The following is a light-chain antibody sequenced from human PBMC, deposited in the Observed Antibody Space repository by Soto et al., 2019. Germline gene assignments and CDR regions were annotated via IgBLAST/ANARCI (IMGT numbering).Light chain of an antibody. CDR3: QQYRDSLGT. CDR2: GAS. J-gene: IGKJ1*01. CDR1: QSVISTY. Sequence: EIVLTQSPGTLSLSPGERATLSCRASQSVISTYLAWYQQKPGQAPRLLIYGASSRATGIPDRFSGSGSGKYFTLTISRLEPEDFAEYYCQQYRDSLGTFGQGTKVEIK. V-gene: IGKV3-20*01.